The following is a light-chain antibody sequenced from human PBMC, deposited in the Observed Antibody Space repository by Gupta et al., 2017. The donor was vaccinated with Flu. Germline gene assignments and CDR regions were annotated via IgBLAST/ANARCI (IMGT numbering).Light chain of an antibody. CDR2: LGS. V-gene: IGKV2-28*01. CDR1: QSLLHSNGYNY. J-gene: IGKJ1*01. CDR3: MQYLQTPWT. Sequence: MVMTQSPPSLPVTPGEPASISCRSSQSLLHSNGYNYLDWYLQKPGQSPQLLIYLGSNRASGVPDRFSGSGSGTDFTLKISRVEAEDVGVYYCMQYLQTPWTFGQGTKVEIK.